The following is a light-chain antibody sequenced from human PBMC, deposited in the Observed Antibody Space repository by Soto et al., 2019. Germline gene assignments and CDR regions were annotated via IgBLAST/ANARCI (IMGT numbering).Light chain of an antibody. CDR2: TAS. CDR3: QQSYSTWYT. J-gene: IGKJ2*01. V-gene: IGKV1-39*01. CDR1: QSISGY. Sequence: DLQMTQSPSSLSASVGDRVTIACRASQSISGYLNWYQQKPGKAPKLLISTASSLQSGVPSRFSGSGSGTDFTLTISSLQPEDFACYYCQQSYSTWYTFGQGTKLEIK.